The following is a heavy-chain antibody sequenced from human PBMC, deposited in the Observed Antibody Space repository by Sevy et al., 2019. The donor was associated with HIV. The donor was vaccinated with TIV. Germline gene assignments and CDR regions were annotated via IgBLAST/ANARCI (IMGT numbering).Heavy chain of an antibody. Sequence: SETLSLTCAVYGGSFSGYYWSWIRQPPGKGLEWIGEINHSGSTNYNPSLKSRVTISVDTSKNQFSLKLSSVTTADTAVYYCARGGAAAGYNWFDPWGQGTLVTVSS. CDR3: ARGGAAAGYNWFDP. CDR2: INHSGST. CDR1: GGSFSGYY. V-gene: IGHV4-34*01. D-gene: IGHD6-13*01. J-gene: IGHJ5*02.